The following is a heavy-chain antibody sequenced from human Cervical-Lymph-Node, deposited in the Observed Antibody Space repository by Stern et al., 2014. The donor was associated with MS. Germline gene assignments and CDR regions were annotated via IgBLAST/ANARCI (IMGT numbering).Heavy chain of an antibody. CDR3: ARSKMADFDY. D-gene: IGHD5-24*01. CDR1: GYRFTTYW. J-gene: IGHJ4*02. Sequence: EDQLVESGAEVKKPGESLKISCKTSGYRFTTYWIGWVRQIPGKGLEWMGTIYPSDSDTRYNPSFQGHVTISADKSTTTAYLQWSSLKASDTAFYYCARSKMADFDYWGQGTLVTVSS. V-gene: IGHV5-51*01. CDR2: IYPSDSDT.